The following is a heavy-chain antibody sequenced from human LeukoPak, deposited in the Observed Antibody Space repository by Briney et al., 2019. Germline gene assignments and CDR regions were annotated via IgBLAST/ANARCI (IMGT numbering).Heavy chain of an antibody. V-gene: IGHV4-34*01. Sequence: PSETLSLTCAVYGGSFSGYYWSWIRQPPGKGLEWIGEINHSGSTNYNPSLKSRVTISVDTSKNQFSLKLSSVTAADTAVYYCAADQYDSSGYYGPDYWGQGTLVTVSS. CDR3: AADQYDSSGYYGPDY. J-gene: IGHJ4*02. CDR1: GGSFSGYY. D-gene: IGHD3-22*01. CDR2: INHSGST.